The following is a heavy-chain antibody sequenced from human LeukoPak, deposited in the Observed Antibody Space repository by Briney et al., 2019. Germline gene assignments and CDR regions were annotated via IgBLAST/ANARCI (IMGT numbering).Heavy chain of an antibody. CDR3: ARVRYRYGSYYFEY. D-gene: IGHD5-18*01. J-gene: IGHJ4*03. V-gene: IGHV4-34*01. Sequence: AETLSLTCAVSGGTFSCYYWSWIRQPPGKGLEWIWEINHSGSTKYNPSRKSRVTISVGTSKNQSSLKLSSVSAADTAVYYCARVRYRYGSYYFEYWGHGTLVTVSS. CDR2: INHSGST. CDR1: GGTFSCYY.